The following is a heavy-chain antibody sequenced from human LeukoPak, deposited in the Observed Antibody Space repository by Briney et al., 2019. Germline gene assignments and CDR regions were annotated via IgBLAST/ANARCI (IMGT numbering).Heavy chain of an antibody. Sequence: GGSLRLSCAASGFTFSSYAMHWVRQAPGKGPEWVAVISYDGSNKYYADSVKGRFTISRDNSKNTLYLQMNSLRAEDTAVYYCAREELVPAATWPPYYYYGMDVWGQGTTVTVSS. D-gene: IGHD2-2*01. CDR2: ISYDGSNK. CDR1: GFTFSSYA. V-gene: IGHV3-30-3*01. CDR3: AREELVPAATWPPYYYYGMDV. J-gene: IGHJ6*02.